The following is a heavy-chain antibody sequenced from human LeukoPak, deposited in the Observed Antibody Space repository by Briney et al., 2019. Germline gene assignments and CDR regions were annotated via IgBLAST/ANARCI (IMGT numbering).Heavy chain of an antibody. CDR1: GFTFSSYS. D-gene: IGHD3-16*01. Sequence: GGSLRLSCAASGFTFSSYSMNWVRPAPGKGLEWVSSISSSSSYIYYADSVKGRFTISRDNAKNSLYLQMNSLRAEDTAVYYCAREGGGSHAFDIWGQGTMVTVSS. V-gene: IGHV3-21*01. CDR2: ISSSSSYI. CDR3: AREGGGSHAFDI. J-gene: IGHJ3*02.